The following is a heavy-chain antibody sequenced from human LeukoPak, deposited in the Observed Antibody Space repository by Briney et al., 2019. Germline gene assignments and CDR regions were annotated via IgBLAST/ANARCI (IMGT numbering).Heavy chain of an antibody. Sequence: SETQSLTCAVYGGSFSGYYSSWIRQPPGKGLEWIGEINHSGSTNYNPSLKSRVTISVDTSKNQFSLKLSSVTAADTAVYYCARKRSSSHYYYYYYYMDVWGKGTTVTVSS. CDR2: INHSGST. V-gene: IGHV4-34*01. D-gene: IGHD6-6*01. CDR1: GGSFSGYY. J-gene: IGHJ6*03. CDR3: ARKRSSSHYYYYYYYMDV.